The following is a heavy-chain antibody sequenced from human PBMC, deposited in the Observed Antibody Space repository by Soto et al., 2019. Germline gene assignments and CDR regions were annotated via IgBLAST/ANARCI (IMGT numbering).Heavy chain of an antibody. D-gene: IGHD6-19*01. CDR1: GGPISSYY. V-gene: IGHV4-59*08. CDR2: IYYSGST. Sequence: QVQLQESGPGLVKPSETLSLTCTVSGGPISSYYWSWIRQPPGKGLEWIGYIYYSGSTTYNPSLKSRVPTSVDPSKNQFPRKLSSVTAADTAVYYCARQVKSSGWCDRGMDVWGQGTTVTVSS. CDR3: ARQVKSSGWCDRGMDV. J-gene: IGHJ6*02.